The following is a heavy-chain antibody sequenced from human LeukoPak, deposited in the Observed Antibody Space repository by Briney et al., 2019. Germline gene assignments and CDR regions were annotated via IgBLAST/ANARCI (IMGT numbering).Heavy chain of an antibody. J-gene: IGHJ4*02. CDR3: ARGITMIVVPYEVYYFDY. D-gene: IGHD3-22*01. V-gene: IGHV4-34*01. CDR1: GGSFSGYY. CDR2: INHSGST. Sequence: SETLSLNCAVYGGSFSGYYWSWIRQPPGKGLEWIGEINHSGSTNYNPSLKSRVTISVDTSKNQFSLKLSSVTAADTAVYYCARGITMIVVPYEVYYFDYWGQGTLVTVSS.